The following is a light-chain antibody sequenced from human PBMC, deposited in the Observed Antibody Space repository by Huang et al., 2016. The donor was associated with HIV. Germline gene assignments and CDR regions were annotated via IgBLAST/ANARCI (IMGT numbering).Light chain of an antibody. CDR3: QQLNSYPEGFT. J-gene: IGKJ3*01. CDR2: TAS. CDR1: QGISSY. Sequence: IQLTQSPSSLSASVGDRVTITCRASQGISSYLAWYQQKPGKAPKLLIYTASTLQSGDPSRFSGSGSGTDFTRTISSLQPEDFATYYCQQLNSYPEGFTFGPGTKVDIK. V-gene: IGKV1-9*01.